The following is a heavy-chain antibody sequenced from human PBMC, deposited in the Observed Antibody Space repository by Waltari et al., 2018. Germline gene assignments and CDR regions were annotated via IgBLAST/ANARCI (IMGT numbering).Heavy chain of an antibody. V-gene: IGHV3-49*03. D-gene: IGHD2-2*01. CDR3: TRVSTVPAAADAFDI. Sequence: EVQVVESGGDLVQPGRSLRLSCIGSEFTFDDYAMSWFRQAPGKGLEWVGLIRTRSHGGTTEKAESVKGRFSISRNDFRRIAYLQMNSLKTEDTAVYYCTRVSTVPAAADAFDIWGQGTMVTVSS. CDR1: EFTFDDYA. CDR2: IRTRSHGGTT. J-gene: IGHJ3*02.